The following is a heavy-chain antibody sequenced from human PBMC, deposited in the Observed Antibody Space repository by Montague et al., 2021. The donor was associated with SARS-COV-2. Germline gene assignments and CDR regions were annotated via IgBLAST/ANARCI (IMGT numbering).Heavy chain of an antibody. V-gene: IGHV3-30-3*01. CDR1: GFTFSSYA. CDR3: ARIQYGGYGGAFDY. J-gene: IGHJ4*02. D-gene: IGHD5-12*01. CDR2: ISYDGSNK. Sequence: SLRLSCAASGFTFSSYAMHWVRQAPGKGLEWVAVISYDGSNKYYADSVKGRFTISRDNSKNTLYLQMNSLRAEDTAMYYCARIQYGGYGGAFDYWGQGTLVTVSS.